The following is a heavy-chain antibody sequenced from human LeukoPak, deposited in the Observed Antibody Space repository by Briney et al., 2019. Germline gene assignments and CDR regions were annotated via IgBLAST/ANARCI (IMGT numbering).Heavy chain of an antibody. CDR1: GGSFSGFY. Sequence: SETMSLTCTVSGGSFSGFYCSWIRHPPGKRLEWIGYIYHTGTTNYSPSLKSRVTISVDTSKNQFSLKLSSVTAADTAVYYCARVTYYDFWSGYYNPYYYYGMDVWGQGTTVTVSS. CDR2: IYHTGTT. J-gene: IGHJ6*02. D-gene: IGHD3-3*01. V-gene: IGHV4-59*12. CDR3: ARVTYYDFWSGYYNPYYYYGMDV.